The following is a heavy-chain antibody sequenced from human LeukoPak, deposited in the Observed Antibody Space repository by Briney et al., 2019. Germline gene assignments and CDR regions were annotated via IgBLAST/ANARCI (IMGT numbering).Heavy chain of an antibody. CDR3: ARGGSSSWNY. Sequence: SVKVSCKASGFTFTSSAMQWVRQARGQRLEWIGWIVVGSGNTNYAQKFQGRVTMTRNTSISTAYMELSSLRSEDTAVYYCARGGSSSWNYWGQGTLVTVSS. CDR1: GFTFTSSA. D-gene: IGHD6-13*01. V-gene: IGHV1-58*02. CDR2: IVVGSGNT. J-gene: IGHJ4*02.